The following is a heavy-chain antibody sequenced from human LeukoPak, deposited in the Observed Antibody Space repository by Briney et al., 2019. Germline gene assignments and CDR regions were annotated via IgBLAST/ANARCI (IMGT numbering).Heavy chain of an antibody. D-gene: IGHD2-15*01. J-gene: IGHJ5*02. CDR1: GFTFSTYA. CDR3: PKASLGQCSGAFCYHLYS. CDR2: IRCSNPGT. V-gene: IGHV3-23*01. Sequence: GGSLRLSCAASGFTFSTYAMRWVRQTPEKGREWVTAIRCSNPGTYHANSVKGRFTIPRDNSKNTLHRQMNDLRAGDTAIYSCPKASLGQCSGAFCYHLYSLGQGTPVTVSS.